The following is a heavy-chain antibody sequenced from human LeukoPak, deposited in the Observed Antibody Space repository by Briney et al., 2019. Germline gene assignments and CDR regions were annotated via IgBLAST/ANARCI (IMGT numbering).Heavy chain of an antibody. D-gene: IGHD3-10*01. CDR3: ARAPVGYGSGSYYNSRFFDY. J-gene: IGHJ4*02. CDR2: ISSSGSTI. CDR1: GFTFSDYY. Sequence: PGGSLRLSCAASGFTFSDYYMSWIRQAPGKGREGVSYISSSGSTIYYADSVKGRFTISRDNAKNSLYLQMNSLRAEDTAVYYCARAPVGYGSGSYYNSRFFDYWGQGTLVTVSS. V-gene: IGHV3-11*01.